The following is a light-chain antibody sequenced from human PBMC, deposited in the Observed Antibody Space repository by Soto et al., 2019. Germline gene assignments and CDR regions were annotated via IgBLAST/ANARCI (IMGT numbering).Light chain of an antibody. Sequence: IQMTQSPSTLSASLGDRVTITCRASQSISSWLAWYQQKPGKAPKLLIYKASSLKSGVPSRFSGSGSGTDFTLTISSLQPEDFATYYCQHYNSYSEAFGQGTKVDIK. CDR2: KAS. CDR3: QHYNSYSEA. CDR1: QSISSW. J-gene: IGKJ1*01. V-gene: IGKV1-5*03.